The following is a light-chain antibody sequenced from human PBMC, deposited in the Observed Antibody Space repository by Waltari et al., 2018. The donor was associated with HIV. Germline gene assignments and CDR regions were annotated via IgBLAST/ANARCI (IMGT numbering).Light chain of an antibody. V-gene: IGKV1-12*01. Sequence: DIQMTQSPSSVSTSVGDRVTITCRASQGIGKWLAWYQQKPGKAPKLLIFAASSLQSGVPSRFSGSGSGTDFNLTISGLQPEDLATYFCQQYYSTPPTFGQGTRVEI. CDR3: QQYYSTPPT. CDR1: QGIGKW. J-gene: IGKJ1*01. CDR2: AAS.